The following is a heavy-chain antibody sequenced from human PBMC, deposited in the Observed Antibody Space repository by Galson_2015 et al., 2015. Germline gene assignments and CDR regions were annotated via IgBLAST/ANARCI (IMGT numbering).Heavy chain of an antibody. D-gene: IGHD4-17*01. V-gene: IGHV5-51*01. Sequence: QSGAEVKKPGESLKISCKGSGYSFTSYWIGWVRQMPGKGLEWMGIIYPGDFDTRYSPSFQGQVTIPADKSISTAYLQWSSLKASDTAMYYCARLDYGDYVSPSYFDYWGQGTLVTVSS. CDR3: ARLDYGDYVSPSYFDY. J-gene: IGHJ4*02. CDR2: IYPGDFDT. CDR1: GYSFTSYW.